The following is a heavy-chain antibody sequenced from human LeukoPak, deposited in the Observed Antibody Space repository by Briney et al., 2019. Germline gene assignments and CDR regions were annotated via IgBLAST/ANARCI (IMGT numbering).Heavy chain of an antibody. CDR2: MNPNSGNT. J-gene: IGHJ6*03. CDR1: GYTFTSYD. CDR3: ARGIAARSHYYYYMDV. Sequence: ASVKVSCKASGYTFTSYDVNWVRQATGQGLEWMGWMNPNSGNTGNAQKFQGRVTMTRDTSISTAYMELSSLRSEDTAVYYCARGIAARSHYYYYMDVWGKGTTVTVSS. D-gene: IGHD6-6*01. V-gene: IGHV1-8*01.